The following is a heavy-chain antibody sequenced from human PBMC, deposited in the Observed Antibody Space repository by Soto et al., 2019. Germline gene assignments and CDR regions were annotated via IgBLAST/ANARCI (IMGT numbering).Heavy chain of an antibody. J-gene: IGHJ6*02. CDR3: ARARYSYGDYYHYGMDV. Sequence: GGSLRLSCAASGFTFSSYGMHWVRQAPGKGLEWVAVIWYDGSNKYYADSVKGRFTISRDNSKNTLYLQMNSLRAEDTAVYYCARARYSYGDYYHYGMDVWGQGTTVTVSS. CDR2: IWYDGSNK. CDR1: GFTFSSYG. V-gene: IGHV3-33*01. D-gene: IGHD5-18*01.